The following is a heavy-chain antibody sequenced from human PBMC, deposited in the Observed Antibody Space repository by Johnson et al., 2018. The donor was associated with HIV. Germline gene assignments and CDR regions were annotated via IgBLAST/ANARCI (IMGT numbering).Heavy chain of an antibody. D-gene: IGHD2-21*02. CDR1: GLTFSSYA. Sequence: VQLVESGGGVVQPGRSLRLSCAASGLTFSSYAMHWVRQAPGKGLEWVAVISYDGSNKYYADSVKGRFTISRDNSKNTLYLQMNSLRAEDTAVYYCARGAVVTAHDAFDIWGQGTMVTVSS. V-gene: IGHV3-30-3*01. CDR2: ISYDGSNK. CDR3: ARGAVVTAHDAFDI. J-gene: IGHJ3*02.